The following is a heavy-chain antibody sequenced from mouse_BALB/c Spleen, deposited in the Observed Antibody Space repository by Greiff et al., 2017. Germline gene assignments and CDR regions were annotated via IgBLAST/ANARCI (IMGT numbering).Heavy chain of an antibody. V-gene: IGHV1S81*02. CDR2: INPSNGRT. Sequence: QVQLQQPGAELVKPGASVKLSCKASGYTFTSYWMHWVKQRPGQGLEWIGEINPSNGRTNYNEKFKSKATLTVDKSSSTAYMQLSSLTSEDSAVYYCARDRGDGYWFAYWGQGTLVTVSA. J-gene: IGHJ3*01. CDR1: GYTFTSYW. D-gene: IGHD2-3*01. CDR3: ARDRGDGYWFAY.